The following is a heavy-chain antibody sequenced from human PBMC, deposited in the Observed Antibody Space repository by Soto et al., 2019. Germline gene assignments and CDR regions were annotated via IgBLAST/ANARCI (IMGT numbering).Heavy chain of an antibody. CDR1: GVTFSSYA. J-gene: IGHJ4*02. CDR2: ISGSGGST. V-gene: IGHV3-23*01. CDR3: AKSYYDFWSGYYTEYYFDY. D-gene: IGHD3-3*01. Sequence: VGSLRLSCAASGVTFSSYAMSWVRQAPGKGLEWVSAISGSGGSTYYADSVKGRFTISRDNSKNTLYLQMNSLRAEDTAVYYCAKSYYDFWSGYYTEYYFDYWGQGTLVTVSP.